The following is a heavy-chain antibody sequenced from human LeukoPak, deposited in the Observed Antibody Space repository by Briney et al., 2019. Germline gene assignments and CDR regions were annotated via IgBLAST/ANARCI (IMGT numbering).Heavy chain of an antibody. CDR2: FDIEDVET. D-gene: IGHD5-24*01. CDR1: GYALSESS. J-gene: IGHJ2*01. Sequence: GASVKVSCKVSGYALSESSIHWVRQTPGEGLEWLGGFDIEDVETAYAQKFRGRLTMTEDTSTDTAYMELINLRSDDTAVYFCVSDRSDGGFPESNGYPTFDLWGRGTLVTVSS. V-gene: IGHV1-24*01. CDR3: VSDRSDGGFPESNGYPTFDL.